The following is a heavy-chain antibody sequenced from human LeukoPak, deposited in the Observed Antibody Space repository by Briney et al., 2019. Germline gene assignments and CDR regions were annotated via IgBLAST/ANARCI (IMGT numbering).Heavy chain of an antibody. CDR1: GFTFSSYA. V-gene: IGHV3-23*01. CDR2: LSGTGAST. Sequence: GGSLRLSCAASGFTFSSYAMSWVRQAPGKGLQWVSALSGTGASTYYADSVKGRFTISRDNSKNTLYLQMNSLRAEDTAVYYCAKEPRVYYDSSAGWYYWGQGTLVTVSS. CDR3: AKEPRVYYDSSAGWYY. D-gene: IGHD3-22*01. J-gene: IGHJ4*02.